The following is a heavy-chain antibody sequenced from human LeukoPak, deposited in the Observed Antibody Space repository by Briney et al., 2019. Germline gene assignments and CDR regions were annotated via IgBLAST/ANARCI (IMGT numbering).Heavy chain of an antibody. CDR2: INSSKTT. Sequence: SETLSFTCAAYGGSFSGYYWSWLRPPPGKGLEGIGKINSSKTTNYNQSLKSRVTISVDTSKNPFSLKLSCLTAADTAVYYCARGKSYDYVWGSYRYPYFDYWGRGTLVTVSS. V-gene: IGHV4-34*01. D-gene: IGHD3-16*02. CDR1: GGSFSGYY. CDR3: ARGKSYDYVWGSYRYPYFDY. J-gene: IGHJ4*02.